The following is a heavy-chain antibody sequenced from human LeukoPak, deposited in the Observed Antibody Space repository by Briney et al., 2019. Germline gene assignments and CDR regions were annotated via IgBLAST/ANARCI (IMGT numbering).Heavy chain of an antibody. CDR1: GGTFSSYA. J-gene: IGHJ6*02. CDR2: IIPIFGTA. V-gene: IGHV1-69*13. Sequence: SVKVSCKASGGTFSSYAISWVRQAPGQGLEWMGGIIPIFGTANYAQKFQGRVTITADESTSTAYMELSSLRSEDTAVYYCARGDVTMVRGVDDYYYYGMDVRGQGTTVTVSS. D-gene: IGHD3-10*01. CDR3: ARGDVTMVRGVDDYYYYGMDV.